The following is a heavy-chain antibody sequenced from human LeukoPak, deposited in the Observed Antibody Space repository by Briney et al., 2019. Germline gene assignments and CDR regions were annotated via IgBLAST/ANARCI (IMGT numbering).Heavy chain of an antibody. Sequence: PLQTLSLTCTVSGGSISSGGYYWSWIRQHPGKGLEWIGYIYYSGSTSFNPSLKSRLSMSVDTSNNQFSLRLTSVTAADTAVYYCARRVGKYPTYYFDYWGQGTLVTVSS. V-gene: IGHV4-31*03. CDR2: IYYSGST. J-gene: IGHJ4*02. CDR1: GGSISSGGYY. CDR3: ARRVGKYPTYYFDY. D-gene: IGHD1-26*01.